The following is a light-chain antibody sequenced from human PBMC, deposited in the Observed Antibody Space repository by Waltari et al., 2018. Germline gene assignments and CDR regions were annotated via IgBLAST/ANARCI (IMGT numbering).Light chain of an antibody. CDR1: SLRSYY. V-gene: IGLV3-19*01. CDR2: GKN. J-gene: IGLJ3*02. CDR3: KTRDSSGNPV. Sequence: ALGQTVRITCQGDSLRSYYASWYQQKPGQAPVLVIYGKNNRPSGIPDRFSGASSGNTASLTITGAQAEDEADYYCKTRDSSGNPVFGGGTKLTVL.